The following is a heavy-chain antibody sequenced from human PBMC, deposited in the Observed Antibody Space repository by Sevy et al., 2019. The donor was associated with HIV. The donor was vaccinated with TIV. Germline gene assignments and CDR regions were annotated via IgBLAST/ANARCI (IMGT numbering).Heavy chain of an antibody. CDR3: VREGVGGYSYSLDC. Sequence: GGSLRLSCAASGFTFSSYWMSWVRQAPGKGLEWVATMKEDGSERNYVDSVKGRFTISRDNAKNSLYLHMNNLRAEDTAVYYCVREGVGGYSYSLDCWGQGTLVTVSS. D-gene: IGHD5-18*01. J-gene: IGHJ4*02. CDR2: MKEDGSER. CDR1: GFTFSSYW. V-gene: IGHV3-7*01.